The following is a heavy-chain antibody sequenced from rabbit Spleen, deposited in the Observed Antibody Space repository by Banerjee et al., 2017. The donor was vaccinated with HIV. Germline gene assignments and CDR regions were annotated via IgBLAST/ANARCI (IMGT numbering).Heavy chain of an antibody. CDR2: IYAGSTGST. CDR3: ARDTGTSFSTYGMDL. V-gene: IGHV1S40*01. CDR1: GFSFSAGYD. Sequence: QQLVESGGGLVKPGASLTLTCKASGFSFSAGYDMCWVRQAPGKGLEWIACIYAGSTGSTYSATWAKGRFTISKTSSTTVTLQMTSLTAADTATYFCARDTGTSFSTYGMDLWGPGTLVTVS. D-gene: IGHD7-1*01. J-gene: IGHJ6*01.